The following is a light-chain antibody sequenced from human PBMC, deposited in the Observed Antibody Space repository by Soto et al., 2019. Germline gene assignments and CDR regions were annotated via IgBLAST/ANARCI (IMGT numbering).Light chain of an antibody. J-gene: IGLJ3*02. CDR3: SSYVTSGTLV. Sequence: QSALTQAASVSGSPGQSITISCTGTSSDIGGSHYVSWYQKHPGKAPKVIIYEASDRPSGVSDRFSGSKSGNTASLTISGLQAEDEADYYCSSYVTSGTLVFGGGTKVTVL. CDR2: EAS. CDR1: SSDIGGSHY. V-gene: IGLV2-14*01.